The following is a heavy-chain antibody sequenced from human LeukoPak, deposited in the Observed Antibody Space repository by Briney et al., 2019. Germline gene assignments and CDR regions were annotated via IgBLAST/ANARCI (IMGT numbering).Heavy chain of an antibody. CDR1: GFTFSTYS. D-gene: IGHD6-19*01. CDR3: ATDGRSSGWYGFDY. J-gene: IGHJ4*02. V-gene: IGHV3-21*01. Sequence: NPGGSLRLSCAASGFTFSTYSMNWVRQAPGKGLEWVSSITSPVGRIYYADSLKGRITISRDNARSTLYLQMNSLRAEDTAVYYCATDGRSSGWYGFDYRGQGILVTVSS. CDR2: ITSPVGRI.